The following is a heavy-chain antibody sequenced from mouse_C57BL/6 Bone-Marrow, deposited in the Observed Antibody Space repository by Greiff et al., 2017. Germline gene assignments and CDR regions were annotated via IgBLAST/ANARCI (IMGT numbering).Heavy chain of an antibody. D-gene: IGHD2-2*01. CDR3: ARVPLYYGCDEGFAY. CDR2: IYPRSGNT. CDR1: GYTFTSYG. V-gene: IGHV1-81*01. J-gene: IGHJ3*01. Sequence: VQLQQSGAELARPGASVKLSCKASGYTFTSYGISWVKQRTGQGLEWIGEIYPRSGNTYYNEKFKGKATLTADKSSSTAYMELRSLTSEDSAVYFCARVPLYYGCDEGFAYWGQGTLVTVSA.